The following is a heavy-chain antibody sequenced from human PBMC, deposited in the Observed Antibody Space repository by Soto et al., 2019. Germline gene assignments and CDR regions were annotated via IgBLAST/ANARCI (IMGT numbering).Heavy chain of an antibody. CDR2: IGFAGNNK. J-gene: IGHJ4*02. Sequence: QVQLVESGGGVVQPGRSLRLSCVASGFPFDSYGIHWVRRAPGKGLEWVATIGFAGNNKYYADSVKGRFTISRDNSKNTLYLHINSLKVDDTAMYSCASAHRTGWHYFDYWGPGTLVTVSS. D-gene: IGHD6-19*01. CDR1: GFPFDSYG. V-gene: IGHV3-33*01. CDR3: ASAHRTGWHYFDY.